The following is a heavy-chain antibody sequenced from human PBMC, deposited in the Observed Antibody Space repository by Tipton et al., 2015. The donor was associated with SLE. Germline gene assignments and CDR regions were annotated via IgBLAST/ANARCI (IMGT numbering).Heavy chain of an antibody. J-gene: IGHJ4*02. Sequence: QLVQSGVEVKKPGASVKVSCKASRYAFSDYYIHWVRQAPGQGLEWMGWINPKSGGTNFAQKFKGRFTMTRDTSISTAYMELSGLIADDTAVYYCARDDPIYRYFDFWGQGTLVTVSA. CDR2: INPKSGGT. V-gene: IGHV1-2*02. D-gene: IGHD2-21*01. CDR1: RYAFSDYY. CDR3: ARDDPIYRYFDF.